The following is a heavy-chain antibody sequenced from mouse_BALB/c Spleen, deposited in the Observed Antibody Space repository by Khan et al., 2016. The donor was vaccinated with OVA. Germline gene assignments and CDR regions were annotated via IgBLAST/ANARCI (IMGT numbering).Heavy chain of an antibody. V-gene: IGHV9-3-1*01. CDR1: GYTSTNYG. J-gene: IGHJ1*01. D-gene: IGHD2-12*01. CDR2: INTYTGEP. Sequence: QIQLVQSGPELKKPGETVKISCKASGYTSTNYGMNWVKQAPGKGLKWMGWINTYTGEPTYADDFKGRFAFSLETSANTAYLQINNLKNEDTATYCCAIKYYSYDRYFDVWGAGTTVTVSS. CDR3: AIKYYSYDRYFDV.